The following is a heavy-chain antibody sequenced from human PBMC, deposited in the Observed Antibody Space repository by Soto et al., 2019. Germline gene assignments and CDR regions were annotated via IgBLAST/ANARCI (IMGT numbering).Heavy chain of an antibody. V-gene: IGHV3-30-3*01. CDR3: AIDRAVRGVIPMKYGMDV. D-gene: IGHD3-10*01. CDR1: AFTFNNYA. Sequence: QVQLVESGGGVVQPGMSLRLSCAASAFTFNNYAMPWVRQAPGKGLEWVALISYGGSNKYYADSVKGRFTISRDNSKNTLYLQMHSLRAEDAAVYYCAIDRAVRGVIPMKYGMDVCGQGTTVTVSS. CDR2: ISYGGSNK. J-gene: IGHJ6*02.